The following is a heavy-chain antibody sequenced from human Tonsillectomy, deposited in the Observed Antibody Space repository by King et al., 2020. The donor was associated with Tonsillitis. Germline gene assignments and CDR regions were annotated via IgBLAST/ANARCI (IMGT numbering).Heavy chain of an antibody. V-gene: IGHV1-2*02. CDR1: GYTFTGYY. D-gene: IGHD3-3*01. Sequence: LQLVQSGAEVKKPGASVKVSCKASGYTFTGYYLHWVRQAPGQGLEWMGWINCNSGGTNYAQKFQGRVTMTRDTSISTAYMELSRLRSDDTAVYYCARSYYDFWSGYPDYWGQGTLVTVSS. CDR3: ARSYYDFWSGYPDY. CDR2: INCNSGGT. J-gene: IGHJ4*02.